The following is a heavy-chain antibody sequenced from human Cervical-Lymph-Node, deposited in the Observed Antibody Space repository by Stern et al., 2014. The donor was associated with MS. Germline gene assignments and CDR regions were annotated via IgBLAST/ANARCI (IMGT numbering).Heavy chain of an antibody. CDR2: SFTGNSDT. CDR1: RFTFTSSY. CDR3: ATFSVSNSDAFDM. Sequence: EVQLVESGAEVKKVGESLQISCKAYRFTFTSSYIAWVRQIPRQGPERMGTSFTGNSDTRYSPSFQGEVTISSDKSIGPAYVKWSRLKASDTAMYFCATFSVSNSDAFDMWGKGKMVTVSS. J-gene: IGHJ3*02. V-gene: IGHV5-51*01. D-gene: IGHD5/OR15-5a*01.